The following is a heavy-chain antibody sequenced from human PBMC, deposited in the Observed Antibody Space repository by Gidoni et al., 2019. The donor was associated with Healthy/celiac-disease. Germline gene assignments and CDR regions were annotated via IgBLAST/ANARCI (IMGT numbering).Heavy chain of an antibody. Sequence: QVQLQQWGAGLLKPSETLSLTCAVYGGSFIGYYWRWIRQPPGKGLEWIGEINPRGRTNYNLSLKSRVTISEDTSKNQFSLKLSAVTAADTAVYYCARVGGSYYDFWSGYSSPKYFFDYWGQGTLVTVSS. CDR3: ARVGGSYYDFWSGYSSPKYFFDY. J-gene: IGHJ4*02. V-gene: IGHV4-34*01. CDR2: INPRGRT. D-gene: IGHD3-3*01. CDR1: GGSFIGYY.